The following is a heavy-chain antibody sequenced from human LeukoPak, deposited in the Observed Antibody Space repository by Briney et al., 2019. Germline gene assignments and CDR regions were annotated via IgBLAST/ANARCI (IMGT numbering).Heavy chain of an antibody. CDR2: ISYDGSNK. Sequence: PGRSLRLSCAASGFTFSSYAMHWVRQAPGKGLEWVAVISYDGSNKYYADSVKGRFTISRDNSKNTLYLQMNSLRAEDTAVYYCARDEELFSNYYGSGSYEYWGQGTLVTVSS. CDR1: GFTFSSYA. V-gene: IGHV3-30-3*01. J-gene: IGHJ4*02. CDR3: ARDEELFSNYYGSGSYEY. D-gene: IGHD3-10*01.